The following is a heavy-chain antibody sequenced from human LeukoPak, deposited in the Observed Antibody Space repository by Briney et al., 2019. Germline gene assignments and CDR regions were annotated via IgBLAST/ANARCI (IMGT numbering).Heavy chain of an antibody. D-gene: IGHD1-26*01. Sequence: GGSLRLSCAASGFTFSSYSMNWVRQAPGKGLEWVSSISSSSSYIYYADPVKGRFTIYRDNAKNSVYLQMNSLRAEDTAVYYCARAPRGSYPFDYWGQGTLVTVSS. V-gene: IGHV3-21*01. CDR2: ISSSSSYI. CDR1: GFTFSSYS. J-gene: IGHJ4*02. CDR3: ARAPRGSYPFDY.